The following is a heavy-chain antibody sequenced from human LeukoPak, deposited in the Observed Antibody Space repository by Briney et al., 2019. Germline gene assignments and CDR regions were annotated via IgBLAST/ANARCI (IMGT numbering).Heavy chain of an antibody. D-gene: IGHD4-17*01. V-gene: IGHV4-38-2*02. Sequence: PSETLSLTCTVSGYSISSGYYWGWIRQPPGKGLEWIGSIYYSGNTYYNPSLKSRVTISVDTSKNQFSLKLNSVTAADTAVYYCARQSGVTTLLGIDYWGQGTLVTVSS. CDR2: IYYSGNT. J-gene: IGHJ4*02. CDR3: ARQSGVTTLLGIDY. CDR1: GYSISSGYY.